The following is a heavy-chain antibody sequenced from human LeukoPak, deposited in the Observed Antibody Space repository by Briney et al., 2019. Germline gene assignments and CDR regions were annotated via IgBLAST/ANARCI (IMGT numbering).Heavy chain of an antibody. CDR1: GFTFSSYE. Sequence: SGGSLRLSCAASGFTFSSYEMNWVRQARGKGLEWVSYISSSGSTIYYADSVKGRFTISRDNAKNSLYVQMNSLRAEDTAVYYCARGVPGYCSGTSCYKDYYYMDVWGKGTTVTVSS. D-gene: IGHD2-2*02. CDR3: ARGVPGYCSGTSCYKDYYYMDV. J-gene: IGHJ6*03. CDR2: ISSSGSTI. V-gene: IGHV3-48*03.